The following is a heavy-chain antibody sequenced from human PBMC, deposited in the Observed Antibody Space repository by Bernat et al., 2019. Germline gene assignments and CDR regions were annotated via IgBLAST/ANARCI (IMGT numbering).Heavy chain of an antibody. V-gene: IGHV1-69*06. Sequence: QVQLVQSGAEVKKPGASVKVSCKASGYTFTGYYMHWVRQAPGQGLEWMGGIIPIFGTANYAQKFQGRVTITADKSTSTAYMELSSLRSEDTAVYYCARGRLGSSSWRSYYYGMDVWGQGTTVTVSS. D-gene: IGHD6-13*01. J-gene: IGHJ6*02. CDR1: GYTFTGYY. CDR2: IIPIFGTA. CDR3: ARGRLGSSSWRSYYYGMDV.